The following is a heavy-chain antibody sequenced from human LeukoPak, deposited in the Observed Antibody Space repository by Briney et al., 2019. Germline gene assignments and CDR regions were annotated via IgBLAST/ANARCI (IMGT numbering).Heavy chain of an antibody. CDR1: GFTFSDYY. J-gene: IGHJ4*02. Sequence: GGSLRLSCAASGFTFSDYYMGWIRQAPGKGLEWVSHISSSGSTIYYADSVKGRFTISRDNAKNSLYLQMNSLRAEDTAVYYCARPQLLWFGELSQIDYWGQGTLVTVSS. V-gene: IGHV3-11*01. CDR2: ISSSGSTI. CDR3: ARPQLLWFGELSQIDY. D-gene: IGHD3-10*01.